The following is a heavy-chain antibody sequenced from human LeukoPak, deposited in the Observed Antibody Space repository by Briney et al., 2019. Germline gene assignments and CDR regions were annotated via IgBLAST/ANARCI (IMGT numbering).Heavy chain of an antibody. CDR2: INAYNGNT. Sequence: GASLKVSCKPSGYTFTSYGISWVRQAPGQGLEWMGWINAYNGNTNYAQKLQGRVTMTTDTSTSTAYMELRSLRSDDTAVYYCARARGSGPGYYYYMDVWGKGTTVTVSS. J-gene: IGHJ6*03. CDR3: ARARGSGPGYYYYMDV. CDR1: GYTFTSYG. V-gene: IGHV1-18*01. D-gene: IGHD3-10*01.